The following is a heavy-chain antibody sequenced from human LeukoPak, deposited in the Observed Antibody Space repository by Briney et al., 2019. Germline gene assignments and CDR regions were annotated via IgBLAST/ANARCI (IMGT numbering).Heavy chain of an antibody. CDR1: GFAFGASA. V-gene: IGHV3-49*04. D-gene: IGHD3-10*01. CDR3: TRDYGA. Sequence: GGSLRLSCRTSGFAFGASALAWVRQAPGKGLEWVGFIRSQTYAGTADYAASVKGRFTISRDDSKSIAYLQMNSLKTEDTAVYYRTRDYGAWGQGTLVTVSS. CDR2: IRSQTYAGTA. J-gene: IGHJ5*02.